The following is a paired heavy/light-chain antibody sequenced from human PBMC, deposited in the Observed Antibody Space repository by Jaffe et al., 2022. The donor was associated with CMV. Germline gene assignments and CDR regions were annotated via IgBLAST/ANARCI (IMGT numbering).Heavy chain of an antibody. CDR3: AKELGEVGNPLFDH. V-gene: IGHV3-23*01. D-gene: IGHD1-26*01. J-gene: IGHJ4*02. CDR2: ISGGGGHT. Sequence: EVQLLDSGGGFVQPGGSLRLSCAASGFTFNNHAMSWVRQAPGKGLEWVSGISGGGGHTYYADSVEGRFTISRDNSKNMFFLQMNGLRADDAAVYYCAKELGEVGNPLFDHWGQGTLVTVSS. CDR1: GFTFNNHA.
Light chain of an antibody. J-gene: IGKJ4*01. CDR2: GAS. Sequence: ELLMTQSPATLSVSPGERATLSCRASQSVSDDLAWYQQKPGQAPRLLIYGASTRATGIPARFSGSGSGPEFTLTISSLQSEDVAVYYCQHYKNRVTFGGGTRVEIK. CDR3: QHYKNRVT. V-gene: IGKV3-15*01. CDR1: QSVSDD.